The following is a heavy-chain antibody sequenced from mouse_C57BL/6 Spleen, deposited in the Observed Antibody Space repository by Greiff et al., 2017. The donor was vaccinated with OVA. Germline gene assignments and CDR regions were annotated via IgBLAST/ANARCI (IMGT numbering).Heavy chain of an antibody. V-gene: IGHV1-80*01. CDR3: ASGSYDYGFDY. D-gene: IGHD2-4*01. J-gene: IGHJ2*01. CDR2: IYPGDGDT. Sequence: QVQLKESGAELVKPGASVKISCKASGYAFSSYWMNWVKQRPGKGLEWIGQIYPGDGDTNYNGKFKGKATLTADKSSSTAYMQLSSLTSEDSAVYFCASGSYDYGFDYGGQGTTLTVSS. CDR1: GYAFSSYW.